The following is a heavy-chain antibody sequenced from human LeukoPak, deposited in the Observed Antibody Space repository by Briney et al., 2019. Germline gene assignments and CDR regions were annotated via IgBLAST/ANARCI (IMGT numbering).Heavy chain of an antibody. D-gene: IGHD3-3*01. V-gene: IGHV1-69*05. CDR2: INPIFGTA. Sequence: ASVKVSCKASGGTFSSYAISWVRQAPGQGLEWMGGINPIFGTANYAQKFQGRVTITTDESTSTAYMELSSLRSEDTAVYYCAILTENDFWSGYYTEFDYWGQGTLVTVSS. J-gene: IGHJ4*02. CDR1: GGTFSSYA. CDR3: AILTENDFWSGYYTEFDY.